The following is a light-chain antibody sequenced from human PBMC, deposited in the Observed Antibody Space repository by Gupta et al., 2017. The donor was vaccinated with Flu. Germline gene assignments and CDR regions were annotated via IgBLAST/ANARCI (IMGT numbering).Light chain of an antibody. Sequence: PSSLSASVGDTVTITCRASQSISSHLNWYQHKTGKAPNLLIFAASDWKSGVPSRFSDSGSGTDFKLTISSLQAEDFATYYCQQSDSTPFTFGHGTKVEI. V-gene: IGKV1-39*01. CDR1: QSISSH. J-gene: IGKJ3*01. CDR3: QQSDSTPFT. CDR2: AAS.